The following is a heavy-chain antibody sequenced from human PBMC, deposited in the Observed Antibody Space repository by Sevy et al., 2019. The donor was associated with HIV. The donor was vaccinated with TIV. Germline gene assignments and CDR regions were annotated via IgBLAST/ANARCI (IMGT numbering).Heavy chain of an antibody. Sequence: GGSLRLSCSASGFTFSSYAMHWVRQAPGKGLEYVSAISSNGCSTYYADSVKGRFTISRDNSKNTLYLQMSSLRAEDTAVYYCVKGVMSITMVRGVIRYWGQRTLVTVSS. CDR1: GFTFSSYA. V-gene: IGHV3-64D*06. D-gene: IGHD3-10*01. CDR2: ISSNGCST. CDR3: VKGVMSITMVRGVIRY. J-gene: IGHJ4*02.